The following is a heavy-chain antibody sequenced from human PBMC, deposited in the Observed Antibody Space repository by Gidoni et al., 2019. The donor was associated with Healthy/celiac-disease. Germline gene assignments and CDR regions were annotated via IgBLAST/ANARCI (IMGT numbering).Heavy chain of an antibody. D-gene: IGHD3-22*01. CDR2: IRSKAYGGTT. CDR1: GFTFGDYA. V-gene: IGHV3-49*03. Sequence: EVQLVESGGGLVQPGRSLRLSCTASGFTFGDYAMSWFRQAPGKGVEGVGFIRSKAYGGTTEYAASVKGRFTISRDDSKSIAYLQMNSLKTEDTAVYYCTRVLYYYDSSGYYAMNYYYYGMDVWGQGTTVTVSS. J-gene: IGHJ6*02. CDR3: TRVLYYYDSSGYYAMNYYYYGMDV.